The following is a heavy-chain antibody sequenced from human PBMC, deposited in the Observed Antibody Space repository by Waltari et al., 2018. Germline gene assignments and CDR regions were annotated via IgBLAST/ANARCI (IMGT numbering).Heavy chain of an antibody. Sequence: EVQLVESGGVVVQPGGSLRLSCAASGFTFDDYTMHWVRQAPGTGLDWVSLISWDGWSTYYADSVKGRFTISRDNSKNSLYLQMNSLRTEDTALYYCAKGPNYYDSSGYYYLDYWGQGTLVTVSS. CDR1: GFTFDDYT. D-gene: IGHD3-22*01. V-gene: IGHV3-43*01. CDR2: ISWDGWST. CDR3: AKGPNYYDSSGYYYLDY. J-gene: IGHJ4*02.